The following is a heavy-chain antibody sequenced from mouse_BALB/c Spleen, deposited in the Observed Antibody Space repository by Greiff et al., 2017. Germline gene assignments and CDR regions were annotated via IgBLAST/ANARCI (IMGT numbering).Heavy chain of an antibody. Sequence: EVHLVESGGGLVQPGGSMKLSCVASGFTFSSYWMSWVRQSPEKGLEWVAEIRLKSDNYATHYAESVKGKFTISRDDSKSRLYLQMNSLRAEDTGIYYCGTAGFDYWGQGTTLTVSS. J-gene: IGHJ2*01. V-gene: IGHV6-6*02. CDR3: GTAGFDY. CDR2: IRLKSDNYAT. CDR1: GFTFSSYW. D-gene: IGHD1-2*01.